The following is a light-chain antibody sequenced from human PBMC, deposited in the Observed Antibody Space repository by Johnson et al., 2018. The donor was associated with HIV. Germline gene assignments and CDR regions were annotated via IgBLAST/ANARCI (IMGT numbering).Light chain of an antibody. CDR1: SSNIGNNY. V-gene: IGLV1-51*01. J-gene: IGLJ1*01. Sequence: QSVLTQPPSVSAAPGKKVTISCSGSSSNIGNNYVSWYQQLPGTAPKLLIFDNNKRPPGIPDRFSASKSGTSATMGITGLQTSDEADYYCGTLHISLSVYVFATETQVTVL. CDR2: DNN. CDR3: GTLHISLSVYV.